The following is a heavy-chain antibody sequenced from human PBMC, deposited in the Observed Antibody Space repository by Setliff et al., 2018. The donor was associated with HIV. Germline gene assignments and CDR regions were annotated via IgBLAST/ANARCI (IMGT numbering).Heavy chain of an antibody. CDR1: GGSISGHY. Sequence: SETLSLTCTVSGGSISGHYWSWIRQPPGRGLEWIGYIYSSGSTNFNPPLQSRVTISVDTSKNQFSLKLSSATAADTAVYYCARDRDIVVVPASPQGYYYYMDVWGKGTTVTVSS. CDR2: IYSSGST. D-gene: IGHD2-2*01. CDR3: ARDRDIVVVPASPQGYYYYMDV. J-gene: IGHJ6*03. V-gene: IGHV4-4*09.